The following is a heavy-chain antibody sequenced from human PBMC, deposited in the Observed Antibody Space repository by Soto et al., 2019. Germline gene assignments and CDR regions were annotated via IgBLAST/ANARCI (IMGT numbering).Heavy chain of an antibody. J-gene: IGHJ5*02. CDR1: GFSFSSYG. CDR2: ISYHGVNK. CDR3: GKYSDYGDHRDWFAP. Sequence: QVQLVESGGGVAYPGRSLRLSCTASGFSFSSYGVHWVRQAPGKGLEWVAVISYHGVNKYYADSVNGRFTISRDNSKNMVFLQMNSLRVEDTAVYYCGKYSDYGDHRDWFAPWGQGTLVTVSS. D-gene: IGHD4-17*01. V-gene: IGHV3-30*18.